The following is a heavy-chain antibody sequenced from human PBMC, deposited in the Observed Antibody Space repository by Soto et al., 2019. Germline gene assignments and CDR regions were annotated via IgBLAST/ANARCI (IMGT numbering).Heavy chain of an antibody. CDR1: RFNVSDHY. CDR3: VRERRGLGIGFDH. D-gene: IGHD6-19*01. Sequence: GGALRLYGAAARFNVSDHYMGWGRQAPGKGLLWVSSFFTGGSTYYPDSVKGRFTTPRDDSKNTVYLRTNSLRAEDTAVYFCVRERRGLGIGFDHWGQGTLGTVSS. J-gene: IGHJ4*02. V-gene: IGHV3-53*01. CDR2: FFTGGST.